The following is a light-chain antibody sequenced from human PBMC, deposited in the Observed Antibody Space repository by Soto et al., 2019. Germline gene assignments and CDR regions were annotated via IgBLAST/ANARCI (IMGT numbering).Light chain of an antibody. Sequence: QSVLTQPASVSGSPGQSITISCTGTSSDVGSYNLVSWYQQHPGKAPKPMIYEGSKRPSGVSNRFSGSKSGNTASLTISGLQAEDEADYYCCSYAGSSTFHVVFGGGTKVTVL. J-gene: IGLJ2*01. CDR1: SSDVGSYNL. CDR2: EGS. CDR3: CSYAGSSTFHVV. V-gene: IGLV2-23*03.